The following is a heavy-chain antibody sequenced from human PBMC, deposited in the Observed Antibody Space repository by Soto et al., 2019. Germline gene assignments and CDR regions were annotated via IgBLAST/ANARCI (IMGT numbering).Heavy chain of an antibody. V-gene: IGHV3-30*18. CDR1: GFTFSSYG. CDR2: ISYDGSNK. D-gene: IGHD3-3*01. J-gene: IGHJ3*02. Sequence: XESLRISCAASGFTFSSYGMHWVRQAPGKGLEWVAVISYDGSNKYYADSVKGRFTISRDNSKNTLYLQMNSLRAEDTAVYYCAKDLDYDFWSGYIGAFDIWGQGTMVTVSS. CDR3: AKDLDYDFWSGYIGAFDI.